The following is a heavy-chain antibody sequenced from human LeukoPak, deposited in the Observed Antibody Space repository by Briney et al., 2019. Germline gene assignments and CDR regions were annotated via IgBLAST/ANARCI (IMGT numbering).Heavy chain of an antibody. V-gene: IGHV1-18*01. Sequence: GALVKVSCKASGYTFTNYGISWVRQAPGQGLEWMGWISAYNGNTNYPQKLQGRVTMTTDTSTSTAYMELRTLRSDDTAVYYCARDAPVAAADFDCWGQGTLVTVSS. J-gene: IGHJ4*02. CDR1: GYTFTNYG. CDR2: ISAYNGNT. D-gene: IGHD6-13*01. CDR3: ARDAPVAAADFDC.